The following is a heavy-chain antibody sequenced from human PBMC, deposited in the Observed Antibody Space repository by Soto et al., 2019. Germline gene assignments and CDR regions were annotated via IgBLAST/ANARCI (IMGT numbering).Heavy chain of an antibody. D-gene: IGHD2-8*02. CDR3: ATSLGFSSGGSWYSHVADY. J-gene: IGHJ4*02. Sequence: EVHLWESGGDLVQPGGSLRVSCVGSGYTFSSRAMSWVRQAPGKGLEWVSGIDGGGTTDYADSVKGRFTISRDNSQDTLYLQMKSLRAEDTAVYDCATSLGFSSGGSWYSHVADYWGQGTLVTVSS. CDR2: IDGGGTT. CDR1: GYTFSSRA. V-gene: IGHV3-23*01.